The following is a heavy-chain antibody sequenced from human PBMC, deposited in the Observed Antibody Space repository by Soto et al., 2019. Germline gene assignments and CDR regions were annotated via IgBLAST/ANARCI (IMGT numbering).Heavy chain of an antibody. D-gene: IGHD3-16*02. CDR2: IYYSGGT. CDR3: ARAEYYDYIWGSYRYTGAFDI. J-gene: IGHJ3*02. CDR1: GGSISSYY. Sequence: QVQLQESGPGLVKPSETLSLTCTVSGGSISSYYWSWIRQPPGKGLEWIGYIYYSGGTNYNPSLKSRVTISVDTSKNQFSLKLSSVTAADTAVYYCARAEYYDYIWGSYRYTGAFDIWGQGTMVTVSS. V-gene: IGHV4-59*01.